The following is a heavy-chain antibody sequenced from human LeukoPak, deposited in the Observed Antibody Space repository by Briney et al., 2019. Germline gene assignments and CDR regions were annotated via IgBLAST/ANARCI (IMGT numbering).Heavy chain of an antibody. CDR2: IYYSGST. CDR3: ARGGDPWYSSGWPDY. D-gene: IGHD6-19*01. CDR1: GGSISSSSYY. Sequence: PSETLSLTCTVSGGSISSSSYYWGWIRQPPGKGLEWIGSIYYSGSTYYNPSLKSRVTISVDTSKNQFSLKLSSVTAADTAVYYCARGGDPWYSSGWPDYWGQGTLVTVSS. J-gene: IGHJ4*02. V-gene: IGHV4-39*07.